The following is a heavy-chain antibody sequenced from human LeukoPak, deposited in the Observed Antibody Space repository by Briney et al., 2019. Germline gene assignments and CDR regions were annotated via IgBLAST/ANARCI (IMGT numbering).Heavy chain of an antibody. V-gene: IGHV1-2*02. CDR2: INPNSGGT. Sequence: ASVKVSCKASGYTLTGYYMHWVRQAPGQGLEWMGWINPNSGGTNFAQRFQRRVTVTMDTSLSTVYMELSRLRSDDTAVYYCARSSGGALLRFLEWLPYFDYWGQGTLVTVSS. J-gene: IGHJ4*02. D-gene: IGHD3-3*01. CDR3: ARSSGGALLRFLEWLPYFDY. CDR1: GYTLTGYY.